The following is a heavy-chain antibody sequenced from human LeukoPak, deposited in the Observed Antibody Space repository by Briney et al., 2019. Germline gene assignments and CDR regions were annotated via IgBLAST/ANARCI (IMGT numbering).Heavy chain of an antibody. CDR2: INHSGST. D-gene: IGHD2-2*01. J-gene: IGHJ4*02. CDR3: ARGPRRGYAYYFDY. Sequence: SETLSLTCAVYGGSFSGYYWSWIRQPPGKGLEWIGEINHSGSTNYNPSLKSRVTISVDRSKNQFSLKLSSVTAADTAVYYCARGPRRGYAYYFDYWGQGTLVTVSS. V-gene: IGHV4-34*01. CDR1: GGSFSGYY.